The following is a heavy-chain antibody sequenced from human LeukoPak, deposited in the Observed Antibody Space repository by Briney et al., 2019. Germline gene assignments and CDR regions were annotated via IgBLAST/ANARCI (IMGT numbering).Heavy chain of an antibody. V-gene: IGHV3-74*01. Sequence: PGGSLRLSCEASGFTFSSYWMHWVRQAPGKGLVWVSRINSDGSSTSYADSVKGRFTISRDNAKKTLYLQMNSLRAEDTAVYYCASGEFDYYDSIIFGGQGTLVTVSS. CDR1: GFTFSSYW. CDR3: ASGEFDYYDSIIF. CDR2: INSDGSST. D-gene: IGHD3-22*01. J-gene: IGHJ4*02.